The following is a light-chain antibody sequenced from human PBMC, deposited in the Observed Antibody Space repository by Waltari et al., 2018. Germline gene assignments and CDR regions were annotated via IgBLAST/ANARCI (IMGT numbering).Light chain of an antibody. J-gene: IGLJ3*02. CDR2: STK. Sequence: QSVLTQPPSASGTPGQRVTITCSGSRSNIGAEVVNWYQVLPGTAPKLLIYSTKQRPSGVPERLSGSKSGTAASLDISGLQSEDEADYYCATWDYSLDGQVFGGGTKLTVL. CDR1: RSNIGAEV. V-gene: IGLV1-44*01. CDR3: ATWDYSLDGQV.